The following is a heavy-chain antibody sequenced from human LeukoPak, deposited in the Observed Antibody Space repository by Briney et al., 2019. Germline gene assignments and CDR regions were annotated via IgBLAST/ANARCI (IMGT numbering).Heavy chain of an antibody. CDR2: ISSNGGST. D-gene: IGHD2-2*01. CDR3: VKAHSIVVVPAAIPYYFDY. CDR1: GFTFSSYA. Sequence: GGSLRLSCSASGFTFSSYAMHWVRQAPGKGLEYVSAISSNGGSTYYADSVKGSFTISRDNSKNTLYLQMSSLRAEDTAVYYCVKAHSIVVVPAAIPYYFDYWGQGTLVTVSS. V-gene: IGHV3-64D*09. J-gene: IGHJ4*02.